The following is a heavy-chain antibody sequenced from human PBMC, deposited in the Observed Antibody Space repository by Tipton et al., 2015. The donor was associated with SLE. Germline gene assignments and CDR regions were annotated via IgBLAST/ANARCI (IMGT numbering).Heavy chain of an antibody. CDR2: ISDDGTST. D-gene: IGHD3-10*01. V-gene: IGHV3-30*04. Sequence: RSLRLSCAASGFTFSSYDMYWVRQAPGKGLEGVAVISDDGTSTDYTDFVKGRFTISRDNSKNTLHLQMNSLRAEDTAVYYCARYMGEGAGDGFDIWGQGTKVTVSS. CDR1: GFTFSSYD. CDR3: ARYMGEGAGDGFDI. J-gene: IGHJ3*02.